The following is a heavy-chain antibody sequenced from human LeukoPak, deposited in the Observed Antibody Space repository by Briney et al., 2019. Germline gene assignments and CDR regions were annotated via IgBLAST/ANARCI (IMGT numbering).Heavy chain of an antibody. CDR3: ARGYCSSTSCPNFDP. V-gene: IGHV1-2*02. CDR1: GYTFTANY. J-gene: IGHJ5*02. D-gene: IGHD2-2*01. CDR2: INPNSGGT. Sequence: ASVKVSCKASGYTFTANYLHWVRQAPGQGLEWMGWINPNSGGTNYAQKLQGRVTMTTDTSTSTAYMELRSLRSDDTAVYYCARGYCSSTSCPNFDPWGQGTLVTVSS.